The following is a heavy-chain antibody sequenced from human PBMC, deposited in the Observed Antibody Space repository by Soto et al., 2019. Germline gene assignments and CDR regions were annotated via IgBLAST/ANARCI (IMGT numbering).Heavy chain of an antibody. Sequence: PGGSLRLSCAASGFTFNTYWMTWVRQAPGKGLEWVANIKQDGSETYYVDSVKGRFTISRDNAKNSLYLQMNSLRAEDTAVYYCAKEKISTSCCNWFDPWGQGTLVTVSS. CDR2: IKQDGSET. D-gene: IGHD2-2*01. V-gene: IGHV3-7*05. CDR1: GFTFNTYW. J-gene: IGHJ5*02. CDR3: AKEKISTSCCNWFDP.